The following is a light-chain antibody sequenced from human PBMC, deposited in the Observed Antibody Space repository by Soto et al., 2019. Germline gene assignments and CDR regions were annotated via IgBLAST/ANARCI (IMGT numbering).Light chain of an antibody. Sequence: QSVLTQPPSVSGAPGQRVTISCTGSSSNIGAGYDVHWYQQLPGTAPKLLIYGNSNRPSGVPDRFSGSKSGTSASLAITGXXXXXXXXXXXQSYDSSLSGWKVFGGGTKVTVL. J-gene: IGLJ2*01. V-gene: IGLV1-40*01. CDR3: QSYDSSLSGWKV. CDR2: GNS. CDR1: SSNIGAGYD.